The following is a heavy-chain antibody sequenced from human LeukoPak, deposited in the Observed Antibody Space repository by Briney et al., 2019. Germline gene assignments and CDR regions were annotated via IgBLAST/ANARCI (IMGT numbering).Heavy chain of an antibody. CDR1: GFTFSSYG. CDR3: AKEGDSSGYYRGAFDI. D-gene: IGHD3-22*01. V-gene: IGHV3-30*02. Sequence: GGSLRLSCAASGFTFSSYGMYWVRQAPGKGLEWVAFIRYDGSNKYYADSVKGRFTISRDNSKNTLYLQMNSLRAEDTAVYYCAKEGDSSGYYRGAFDIWGQGTMVTVSS. CDR2: IRYDGSNK. J-gene: IGHJ3*02.